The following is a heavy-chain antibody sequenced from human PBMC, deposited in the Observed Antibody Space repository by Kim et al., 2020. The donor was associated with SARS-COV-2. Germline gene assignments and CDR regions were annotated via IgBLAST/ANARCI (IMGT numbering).Heavy chain of an antibody. V-gene: IGHV3-23*01. J-gene: IGHJ3*02. D-gene: IGHD2-15*01. CDR2: ISGSGGST. Sequence: GGSLRLSCAASGFTFSSYAMSWVRQAPGKGLEWVSAISGSGGSTYYADSVKGRFTISRDNSKNTLYLQMNSLRAEDTAVYYCAKDPSIGYCSGGSCYTTTHDAFDIWGQGTMVTVSS. CDR1: GFTFSSYA. CDR3: AKDPSIGYCSGGSCYTTTHDAFDI.